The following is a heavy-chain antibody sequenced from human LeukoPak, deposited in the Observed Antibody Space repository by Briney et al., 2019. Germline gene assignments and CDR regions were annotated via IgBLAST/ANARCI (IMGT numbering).Heavy chain of an antibody. CDR2: ISAYNGNT. J-gene: IGHJ3*02. CDR3: ARDIAADIVVVLAAMTMDDAFDI. D-gene: IGHD2-2*01. V-gene: IGHV1-18*01. Sequence: ASVKVSCKASGYTFTSYGISWVRQAPGQGLEWMGWISAYNGNTNYAQKLQGRVTMTTDTSTSTAYMELRSLRSDDTAVYYCARDIAADIVVVLAAMTMDDAFDIWGQGTMVTVSS. CDR1: GYTFTSYG.